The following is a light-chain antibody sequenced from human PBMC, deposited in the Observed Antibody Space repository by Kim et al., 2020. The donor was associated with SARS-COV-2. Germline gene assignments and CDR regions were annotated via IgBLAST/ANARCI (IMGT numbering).Light chain of an antibody. CDR3: MQGILPLT. V-gene: IGKV2-29*02. Sequence: GQPGSISCKSSQGLLQTDGKTYLYWYLQRPGQSPQFLIYEVSSRFSGVPDRFSGSGSGTEFTLKISRVEAEDVGLYYCMQGILPLTCGGGTKVDIK. J-gene: IGKJ4*01. CDR2: EVS. CDR1: QGLLQTDGKTY.